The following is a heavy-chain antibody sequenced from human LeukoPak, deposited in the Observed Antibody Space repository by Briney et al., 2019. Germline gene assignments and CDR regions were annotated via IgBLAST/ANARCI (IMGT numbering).Heavy chain of an antibody. J-gene: IGHJ5*02. CDR2: IYYSGST. CDR3: ARRSAAQGWFDP. CDR1: GGSISSYY. V-gene: IGHV4-39*01. Sequence: SETLSLTCTVSGGSISSYYWSWIRQPPGKGLEWIGSIYYSGSTYYNPSLKSRVTISVDTSKNQFSLKLSSVTAADTAVYYCARRSAAQGWFDPWGQGTLVTVSS. D-gene: IGHD6-13*01.